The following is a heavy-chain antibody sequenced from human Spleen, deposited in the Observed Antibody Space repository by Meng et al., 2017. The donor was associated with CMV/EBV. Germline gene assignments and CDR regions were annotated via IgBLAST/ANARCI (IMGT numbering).Heavy chain of an antibody. CDR2: VRVHNGNT. CDR1: GYTFTSHG. Sequence: ASVKVSCKASGYTFTSHGISWVRQAPGQGLEWMGWVRVHNGNTKYAQKFQDRVIMTRDTYTNIAYMELRSLRSDDTALYFCARGSGSFSEFDLWGQGTLVTVS. J-gene: IGHJ5*02. V-gene: IGHV1-18*01. CDR3: ARGSGSFSEFDL. D-gene: IGHD1-26*01.